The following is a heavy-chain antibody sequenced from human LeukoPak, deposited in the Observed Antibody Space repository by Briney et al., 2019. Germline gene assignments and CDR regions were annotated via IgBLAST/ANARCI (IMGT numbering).Heavy chain of an antibody. CDR2: TYSGGST. CDR1: GFTVSGNY. V-gene: IGHV3-53*04. J-gene: IGHJ6*02. Sequence: GGSLRLSCAASGFTVSGNYMSWVRLAQGKGLKRVSFTYSGGSTYYAESVKGRFTVSRHNSKNTLYLQMNSLRGEDTAVYYCASRYGDYGYGMDVWGQGTTVTVSS. CDR3: ASRYGDYGYGMDV. D-gene: IGHD4-17*01.